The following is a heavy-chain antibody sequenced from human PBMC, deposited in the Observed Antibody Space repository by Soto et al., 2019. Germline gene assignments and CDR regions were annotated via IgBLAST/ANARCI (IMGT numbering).Heavy chain of an antibody. CDR3: ARRSRRYFDWLPPRDGMDV. J-gene: IGHJ6*02. Sequence: LRLSCAASGFTVSSNYMSWVRQAPGKGLEWVSVIYSGGSTYYADSVKGRFTISRDNSKNTLYLQMNSLRAEDTAVYYCARRSRRYFDWLPPRDGMDVWGQGTTVTVSS. D-gene: IGHD3-9*01. CDR2: IYSGGST. CDR1: GFTVSSNY. V-gene: IGHV3-53*01.